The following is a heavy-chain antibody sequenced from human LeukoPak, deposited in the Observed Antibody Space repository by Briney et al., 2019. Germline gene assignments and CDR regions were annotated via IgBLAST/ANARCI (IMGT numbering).Heavy chain of an antibody. CDR3: AKVLRSWYYFDY. Sequence: GGSLRLSCAASGCTFSNYAMTWVRQAPRKGLEWVSSIGAVSGTTFYTDSVKGRFTVSRDNSDNTLYLQMTSLSADDTAVYFCAKVLRSWYYFDYWGQGTLVTVSS. V-gene: IGHV3-23*01. D-gene: IGHD2-8*01. CDR2: IGAVSGTT. J-gene: IGHJ4*02. CDR1: GCTFSNYA.